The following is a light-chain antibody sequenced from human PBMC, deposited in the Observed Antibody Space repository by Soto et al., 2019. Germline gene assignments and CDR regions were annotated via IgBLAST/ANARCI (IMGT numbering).Light chain of an antibody. Sequence: DIQMIQSPSTLSASVGDRVTITCRASQSISTWLAWYQQKPGKTPKLLIYDASSLESGVPSRFSGSGSGTEFTLTISSLQPEDFASYYCQQYNSYSTFGQGTKVEIK. CDR2: DAS. V-gene: IGKV1-5*01. CDR1: QSISTW. CDR3: QQYNSYST. J-gene: IGKJ1*01.